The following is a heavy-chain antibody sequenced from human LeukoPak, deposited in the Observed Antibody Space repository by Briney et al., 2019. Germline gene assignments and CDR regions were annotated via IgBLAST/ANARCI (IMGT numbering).Heavy chain of an antibody. CDR1: GYTFTSYG. CDR3: ARVDYGDYMTRGARHYFDY. CDR2: ISAYNGNT. V-gene: IGHV1-18*01. Sequence: GASVKVSCKASGYTFTSYGISWVRQAPGQGLEWMGWISAYNGNTNYAQKLQGRVTMTTDTSTSTAYMELRSLRSDDTAVYYCARVDYGDYMTRGARHYFDYWGQGTLVTVSS. J-gene: IGHJ4*02. D-gene: IGHD4-17*01.